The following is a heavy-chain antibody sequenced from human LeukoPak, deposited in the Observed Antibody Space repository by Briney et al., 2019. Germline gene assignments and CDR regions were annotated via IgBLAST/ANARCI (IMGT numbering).Heavy chain of an antibody. CDR2: IVVGSGNT. J-gene: IGHJ5*02. V-gene: IGHV1-58*02. CDR3: PADLRFDCSGGSCYSNWFLP. D-gene: IGHD2-15*01. Sequence: SVKVSCKASGFTFTSSAMQWVRQARGQRLEWIGWIVVGSGNTNYAQKFQERVTITRDMPTSTAYMELSSLSAEDTAVYYCPADLRFDCSGGSCYSNWFLPWGEAALVT. CDR1: GFTFTSSA.